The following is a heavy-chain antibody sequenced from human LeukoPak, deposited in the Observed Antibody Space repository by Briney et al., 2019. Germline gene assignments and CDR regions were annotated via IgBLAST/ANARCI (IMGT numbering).Heavy chain of an antibody. Sequence: SETLSLTCAVYGGSFSGYYWSWIRQPPGKGLEWIGEINHSGSTNHNPSLKSRVTISVDTSKNQFSLKLSSVTAADTAVYYCARGRGDFWSGYSVDYWGQGTLVTVSS. CDR2: INHSGST. J-gene: IGHJ4*02. CDR1: GGSFSGYY. V-gene: IGHV4-34*01. D-gene: IGHD3-3*01. CDR3: ARGRGDFWSGYSVDY.